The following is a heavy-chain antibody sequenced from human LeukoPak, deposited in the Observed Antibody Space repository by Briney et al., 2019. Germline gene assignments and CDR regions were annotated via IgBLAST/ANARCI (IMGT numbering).Heavy chain of an antibody. J-gene: IGHJ2*01. Sequence: PSETLSLTCTVSGGSISSGDYYWSWIRQPPGKGLEWIGYIYYSGSTYYNPSLKSRVTISVDTSKNQFSLKLSSVTAADTAVYYCARGPTPEGSYWYLDLWGRGTLVTVSS. CDR1: GGSISSGDYY. V-gene: IGHV4-30-4*01. CDR2: IYYSGST. CDR3: ARGPTPEGSYWYLDL.